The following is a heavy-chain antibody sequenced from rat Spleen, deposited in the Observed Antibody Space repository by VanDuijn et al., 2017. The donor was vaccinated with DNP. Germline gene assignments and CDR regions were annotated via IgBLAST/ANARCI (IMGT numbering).Heavy chain of an antibody. CDR1: GFSLTSHH. Sequence: QVQLEESGPGLVQPSQTLSLACTVSGFSLTSHHMHWVRQPSGGGLEWMGIMWSFGSADYNSALKSRLSISRDTSNGQVFLEMNNLQTEDIATYYCARDRGNYYFDYWGQGVMVTVSS. D-gene: IGHD4-3*01. V-gene: IGHV2-30*01. CDR3: ARDRGNYYFDY. J-gene: IGHJ2*01. CDR2: MWSFGSA.